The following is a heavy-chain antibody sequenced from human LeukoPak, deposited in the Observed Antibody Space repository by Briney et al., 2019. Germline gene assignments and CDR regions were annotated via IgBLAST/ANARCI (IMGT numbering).Heavy chain of an antibody. CDR1: GFTFSSYS. CDR3: ARGPFSGIVATIFYYYGMDV. V-gene: IGHV3-21*01. CDR2: ISSSSSYI. D-gene: IGHD5-12*01. Sequence: GVSLRLSCAASGFTFSSYSMNWVRQAPGKGLEWVSSISSSSSYIYYADSVKGRFTISRDNAKNSLYLQMNSLRAEDTAVYYCARGPFSGIVATIFYYYGMDVWGQGTTVTVSS. J-gene: IGHJ6*02.